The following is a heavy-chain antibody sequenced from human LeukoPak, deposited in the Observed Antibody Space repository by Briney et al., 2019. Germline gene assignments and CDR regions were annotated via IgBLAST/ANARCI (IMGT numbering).Heavy chain of an antibody. Sequence: PGGSLRLSCVASGFTFSDYYMRWIRQAPGKGLEWISYITNSGSTTFYADSVKGRFSISRDNANNSLFLQMNSLRAEDTAVYYCTRDVRLRHQYYYMDVWGKGTTVTVSS. CDR1: GFTFSDYY. CDR2: ITNSGSTT. D-gene: IGHD4-17*01. V-gene: IGHV3-11*04. CDR3: TRDVRLRHQYYYMDV. J-gene: IGHJ6*03.